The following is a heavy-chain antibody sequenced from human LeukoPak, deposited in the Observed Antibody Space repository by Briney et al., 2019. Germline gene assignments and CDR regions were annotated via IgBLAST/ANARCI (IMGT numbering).Heavy chain of an antibody. CDR3: ARGDYYDTSGFRGGYYYYGMDV. Sequence: GGSLRLSCAASGFTFSYYEMNWLRQAPGKGLEWVSYFSSSCSTIYCADSVKGRFTISRDNAKNSLYLQMNSLRAEDTAVYYCARGDYYDTSGFRGGYYYYGMDVWGQGTTVTVSS. CDR2: FSSSCSTI. J-gene: IGHJ6*02. CDR1: GFTFSYYE. D-gene: IGHD3-22*01. V-gene: IGHV3-48*03.